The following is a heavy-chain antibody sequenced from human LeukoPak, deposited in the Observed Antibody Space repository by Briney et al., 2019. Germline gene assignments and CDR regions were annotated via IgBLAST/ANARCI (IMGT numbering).Heavy chain of an antibody. Sequence: GASVKVSCKASGYTFTGYYMHWVRQAPGQGLEWMGWINPNSGGTNYAQKFQGRVTMTRDTSISTAYMELSRLRSDDTAVYYCARDLRDTAMVPAYYYYYGMDVWGQGTTVTVSS. CDR2: INPNSGGT. D-gene: IGHD5-18*01. CDR1: GYTFTGYY. CDR3: ARDLRDTAMVPAYYYYYGMDV. V-gene: IGHV1-2*02. J-gene: IGHJ6*02.